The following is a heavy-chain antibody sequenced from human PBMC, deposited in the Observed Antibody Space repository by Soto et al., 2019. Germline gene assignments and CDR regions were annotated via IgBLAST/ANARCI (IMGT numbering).Heavy chain of an antibody. CDR2: IYSGCTT. D-gene: IGHD3-22*01. CDR3: ERNGDSSDYRGWFDL. Sequence: EVQLVESGGGLVQPGGSLSLSCAASGFTVSSNYMSWVRQAPGKGLEWVSVIYSGCTTYYADSVKGRFTNSRDNSKNPPSLQVNSLSAEDMAVYYCERNGDSSDYRGWFDLWGQGTLVTVSS. CDR1: GFTVSSNY. J-gene: IGHJ5*02. V-gene: IGHV3-66*01.